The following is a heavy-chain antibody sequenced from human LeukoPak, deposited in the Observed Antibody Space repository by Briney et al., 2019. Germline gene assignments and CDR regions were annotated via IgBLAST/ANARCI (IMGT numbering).Heavy chain of an antibody. CDR2: ISWNSGSI. CDR1: GFTFDDYA. J-gene: IGHJ6*02. CDR3: AILYYDGYYGMDV. D-gene: IGHD3-22*01. V-gene: IGHV3-9*01. Sequence: GRSLRLSCAASGFTFDDYAMHWVRQAPGKGLEWVSGISWNSGSIGYADSVKGRFTISRDNAKNSLYLQMNSLRAEDTALYYCAILYYDGYYGMDVWGQGTTVTVSS.